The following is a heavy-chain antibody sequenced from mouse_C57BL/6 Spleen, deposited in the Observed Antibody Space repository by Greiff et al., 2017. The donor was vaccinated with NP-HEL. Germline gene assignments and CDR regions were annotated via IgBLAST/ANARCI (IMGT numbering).Heavy chain of an antibody. Sequence: QVQLQQPGAELVKPGASVKLSCKASGYTFTSYWMHWVKQRPGQGLEWIGMIHPNSGSTNYNEKFKSKATLTVDISSSTAYMQLSSLTSEDSAVYYCARDYSNYGYAMDYWGQGTSVTVSS. CDR2: IHPNSGST. V-gene: IGHV1-64*01. CDR1: GYTFTSYW. D-gene: IGHD2-5*01. CDR3: ARDYSNYGYAMDY. J-gene: IGHJ4*01.